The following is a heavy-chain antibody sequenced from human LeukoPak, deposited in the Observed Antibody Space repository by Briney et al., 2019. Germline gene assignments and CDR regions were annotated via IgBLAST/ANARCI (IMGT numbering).Heavy chain of an antibody. J-gene: IGHJ4*02. D-gene: IGHD7-27*01. CDR1: GGTFSSYA. V-gene: IGHV1-69*04. CDR2: IIPILGIA. Sequence: SVKVSCKASGGTFSSYAISWVRQAPGQGLEWMGRIIPILGIANYAQKFQGRVTITADKSTSTAYMELSSLRSEDTAVYYCASTKLLEATRLTRGVIFDYWGQGTLVTVPS. CDR3: ASTKLLEATRLTRGVIFDY.